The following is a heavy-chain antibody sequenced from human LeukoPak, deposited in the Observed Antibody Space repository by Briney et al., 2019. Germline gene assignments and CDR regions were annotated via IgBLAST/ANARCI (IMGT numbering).Heavy chain of an antibody. CDR3: VRESRAAASTLDY. CDR1: GFTFSSYA. V-gene: IGHV3-30*04. Sequence: GGSLRLSCAASGFTFSSYAMHWVRQAPGKGLEWVAVISYDGSNKYYADSVKGRFTISRDNSKNTLYLQMNSLRAEDTAVYYCVRESRAAASTLDYWGQGTLVTVSS. J-gene: IGHJ4*02. CDR2: ISYDGSNK. D-gene: IGHD6-13*01.